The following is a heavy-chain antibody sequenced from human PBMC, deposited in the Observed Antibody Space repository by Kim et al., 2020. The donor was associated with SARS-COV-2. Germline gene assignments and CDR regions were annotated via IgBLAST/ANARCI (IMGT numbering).Heavy chain of an antibody. CDR2: IYYSGST. V-gene: IGHV4-39*01. CDR3: ARPHRGYYGSGSLHGAFDI. CDR1: GGSISSSSYY. J-gene: IGHJ3*02. Sequence: SETLSLTCTVSGGSISSSSYYWGWIRQPPGKGLEWIGSIYYSGSTYYNPSLKSRVTISVDTSKNQFSLKLSSVTAADTAVYYCARPHRGYYGSGSLHGAFDIWGQGTMVTVSS. D-gene: IGHD3-10*01.